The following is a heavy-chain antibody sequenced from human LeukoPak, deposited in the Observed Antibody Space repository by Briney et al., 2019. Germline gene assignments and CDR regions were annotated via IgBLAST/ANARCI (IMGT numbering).Heavy chain of an antibody. J-gene: IGHJ4*02. Sequence: GGPLRLSCAASGFTFSSYWMHWVRQAPGKGLVWVSRVNSDGGSTTYADSVKGRFTISRDNAKNTLYLQMNSLRAEDTAVYYCARPLSGYSSSLGYWGQGTLVTVSS. D-gene: IGHD6-6*01. V-gene: IGHV3-74*01. CDR2: VNSDGGST. CDR1: GFTFSSYW. CDR3: ARPLSGYSSSLGY.